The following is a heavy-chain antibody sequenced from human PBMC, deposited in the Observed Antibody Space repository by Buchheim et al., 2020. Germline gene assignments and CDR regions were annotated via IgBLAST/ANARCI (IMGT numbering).Heavy chain of an antibody. CDR2: ISSSSSYI. Sequence: EVQLVESGGGLVKPGESLRLSCAASGFTFSSYSMNWARQAPGKGLEWVSSISSSSSYIYYADSVKGRFTISRDNAKNSLYLQMNSLRAEDTAVYYCARAPAYYYDSSGYYYGEYYFDYWGQGTL. V-gene: IGHV3-21*01. J-gene: IGHJ4*02. CDR3: ARAPAYYYDSSGYYYGEYYFDY. D-gene: IGHD3-22*01. CDR1: GFTFSSYS.